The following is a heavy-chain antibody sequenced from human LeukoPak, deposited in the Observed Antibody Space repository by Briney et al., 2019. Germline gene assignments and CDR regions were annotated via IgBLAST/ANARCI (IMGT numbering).Heavy chain of an antibody. CDR3: ARMYSNYFDY. V-gene: IGHV4-4*02. J-gene: IGHJ4*02. CDR1: GGSISSSNW. D-gene: IGHD4-11*01. CDR2: IYYSGST. Sequence: PSETLSLTCAVSGGSISSSNWWSWVRQPPGKGLEWIGFIYYSGSTNYNPSLKSRVTISVDTSKNQFSLKLGSVTAADTAVYYCARMYSNYFDYWGQGTLVTVSS.